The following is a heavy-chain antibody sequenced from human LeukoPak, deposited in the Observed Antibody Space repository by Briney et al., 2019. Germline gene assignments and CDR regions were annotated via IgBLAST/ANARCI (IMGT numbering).Heavy chain of an antibody. Sequence: TSETLFLTCAVYGGSFSDYYWTWIRQPPGKGLEWIGEINHRGSTHYNPSLKSRVTISVDTSKKQFSLKLSSVTAADTAVYYCATYSTGFDIWGQGTVVTVSS. V-gene: IGHV4-34*01. D-gene: IGHD6-19*01. CDR1: GGSFSDYY. CDR2: INHRGST. J-gene: IGHJ3*02. CDR3: ATYSTGFDI.